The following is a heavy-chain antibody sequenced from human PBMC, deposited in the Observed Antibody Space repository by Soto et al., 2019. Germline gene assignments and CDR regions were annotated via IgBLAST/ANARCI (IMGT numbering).Heavy chain of an antibody. J-gene: IGHJ6*02. V-gene: IGHV3-33*01. CDR3: ARDRWVTAMAYYYYGMDV. D-gene: IGHD2-21*02. CDR1: GFTFSSYG. CDR2: IWYDGSNK. Sequence: PGGSLRLSCAASGFTFSSYGMHWVRQAPGKGLEWVAVIWYDGSNKYYADSVKGRFTISRDNSKNTLYLQMNSLRAEDTAVYYCARDRWVTAMAYYYYGMDVWGQGTTVTVSS.